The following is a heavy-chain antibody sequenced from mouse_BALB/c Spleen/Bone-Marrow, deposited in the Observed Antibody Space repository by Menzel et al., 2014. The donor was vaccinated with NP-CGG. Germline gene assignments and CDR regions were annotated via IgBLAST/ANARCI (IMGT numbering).Heavy chain of an antibody. Sequence: QVQLQQSGAELVRPGASVKLSCKALGYTFPDYEIHWVKQTPVHGLEWIGAIHPRSGGTAYNQKFKGKATLTADKSSSIAYMELSSLTSEDSAVYYCTRDGDGYYPYTLDNWGQGTSVTVSS. CDR2: IHPRSGGT. D-gene: IGHD2-3*01. J-gene: IGHJ4*01. V-gene: IGHV1-15*01. CDR3: TRDGDGYYPYTLDN. CDR1: GYTFPDYE.